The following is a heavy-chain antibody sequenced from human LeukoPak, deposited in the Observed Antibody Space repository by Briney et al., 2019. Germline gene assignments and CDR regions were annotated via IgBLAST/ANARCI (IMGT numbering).Heavy chain of an antibody. CDR2: LYKRGDT. CDR3: VRDRRSGNNQISKFYYFGMDV. J-gene: IGHJ6*02. Sequence: GGSLRLSCAASGFTVRRNYMSGVRQAPGKGLEWVSTLYKRGDTHYAEFVKGRVTTSSDHPNNTLYLQMNSVEAEDTATYYCVRDRRSGNNQISKFYYFGMDVWGQGATVIVSS. V-gene: IGHV3-66*01. D-gene: IGHD1-26*01. CDR1: GFTVRRNY.